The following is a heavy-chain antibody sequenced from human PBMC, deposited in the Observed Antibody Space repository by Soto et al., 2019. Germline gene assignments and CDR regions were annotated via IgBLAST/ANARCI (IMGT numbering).Heavy chain of an antibody. CDR2: FYPGDSTS. CDR1: GYTFISYW. Sequence: PGESLKISCKTSGYTFISYWVAWVRQKPGKCLEWMGTFYPGDSTSTYSPSFQGQVTISVDKSISTAYLHLSSLKASDTAMYYCARIIGYCRNNDCSWTFDIWGQGTTVTVS. V-gene: IGHV5-51*01. D-gene: IGHD2-2*03. CDR3: ARIIGYCRNNDCSWTFDI. J-gene: IGHJ3*02.